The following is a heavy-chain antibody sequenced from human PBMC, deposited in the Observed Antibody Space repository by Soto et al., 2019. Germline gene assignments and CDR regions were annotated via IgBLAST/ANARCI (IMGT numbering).Heavy chain of an antibody. Sequence: SETLSLTCSVSGDSISNSRFYWAWIRQPPGEGLEWIGSIYHTGSAYYNPSLKSRVTISVDTSKNQFSLKLSSVTAADAAVYYCAREGIAAAVDYWGQGTLVTVSS. CDR3: AREGIAAAVDY. J-gene: IGHJ4*02. V-gene: IGHV4-39*02. D-gene: IGHD6-13*01. CDR1: GDSISNSRFY. CDR2: IYHTGSA.